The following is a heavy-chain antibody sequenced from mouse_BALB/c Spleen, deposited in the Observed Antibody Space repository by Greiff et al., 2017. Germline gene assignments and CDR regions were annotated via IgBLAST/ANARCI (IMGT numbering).Heavy chain of an antibody. CDR3: ASTSLYAMDY. CDR2: ISTYYGDA. V-gene: IGHV1S137*01. CDR1: GYSFTDYA. J-gene: IGHJ4*01. D-gene: IGHD6-1*01. Sequence: QVQLQQSGADLVRPGVSVSISCKGSGYSFTDYAMHWVKQSPAKSLEWIGVISTYYGDASYNQKFKSKATMTVDKSSSTAYMELARLTSEDSAIYYCASTSLYAMDYWGQGTSVTVSS.